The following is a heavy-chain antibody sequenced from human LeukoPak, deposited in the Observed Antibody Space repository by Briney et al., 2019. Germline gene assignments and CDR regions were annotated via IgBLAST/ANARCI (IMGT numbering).Heavy chain of an antibody. V-gene: IGHV4-39*07. Sequence: SETLSLTCTVSGGSISSSSYYWGWIRQPPGKGLEWIGSIYYSGSTYYNPSLKSRVTISVDTSKNQFSLKLSSVTAADTAVYYCARVMPYYYDSSGYFSSWFDPWGQGTLVTVSS. CDR1: GGSISSSSYY. CDR2: IYYSGST. CDR3: ARVMPYYYDSSGYFSSWFDP. D-gene: IGHD3-22*01. J-gene: IGHJ5*02.